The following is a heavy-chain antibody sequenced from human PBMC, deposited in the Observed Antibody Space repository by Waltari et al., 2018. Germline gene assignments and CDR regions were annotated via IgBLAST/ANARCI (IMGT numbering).Heavy chain of an antibody. V-gene: IGHV1-8*03. CDR1: GSTFTSYD. Sequence: QVQLVQSGAEVKKPGASVKVSCKASGSTFTSYDINRVRQATGQGLEWMGWINPNSGNTGYAQKFQGIVTITRNTSISTAYMELSSLRSEDTAVYYCARSKLRELLFTDWGQGTLVTVSS. J-gene: IGHJ4*02. CDR2: INPNSGNT. D-gene: IGHD3-10*01. CDR3: ARSKLRELLFTD.